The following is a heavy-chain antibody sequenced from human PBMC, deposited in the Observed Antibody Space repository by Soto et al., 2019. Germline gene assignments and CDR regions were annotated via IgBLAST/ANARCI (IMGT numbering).Heavy chain of an antibody. CDR1: GFSLSDYW. V-gene: IGHV3-7*01. J-gene: IGHJ4*02. Sequence: EVQLVESGGGLVQPGGSLRLSCAASGFSLSDYWMNWVRQAPGKGLEWVAIIKQDGSDRYYVDSVKGRFTISRDNAKNSLYLQMSSLRVEDTALYYCARGCGWLHDYWGQGTLVTVSS. CDR3: ARGCGWLHDY. D-gene: IGHD6-19*01. CDR2: IKQDGSDR.